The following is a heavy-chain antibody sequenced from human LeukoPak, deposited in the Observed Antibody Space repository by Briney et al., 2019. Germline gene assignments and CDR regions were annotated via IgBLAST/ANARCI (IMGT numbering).Heavy chain of an antibody. D-gene: IGHD3-22*01. CDR3: AKDRLDSAYYYSHYFDY. Sequence: GRSLRLSCAASGFTFSDYAMHWVRQAPGKGLEWVAVLSYGGTNKYYADSVKGRFTISRDNAKNTVYLQMNSLRAEDTAVYYCAKDRLDSAYYYSHYFDYWGQGTLVTVSS. V-gene: IGHV3-30-3*01. J-gene: IGHJ4*02. CDR1: GFTFSDYA. CDR2: LSYGGTNK.